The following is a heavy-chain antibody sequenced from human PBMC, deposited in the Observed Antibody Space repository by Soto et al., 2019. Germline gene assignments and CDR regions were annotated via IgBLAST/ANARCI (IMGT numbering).Heavy chain of an antibody. CDR3: ARRSSSWYDWFDP. D-gene: IGHD6-13*01. J-gene: IGHJ5*02. Sequence: GASVKVSCKASGYTFTSYDINWVRQATGQGLEWMGWMNANNGNTNYAQKFQGRVTMTTGTSTSTAYMELRSLRSDDTAVYYCARRSSSWYDWFDPWGQGTLVTVSS. V-gene: IGHV1-18*01. CDR2: MNANNGNT. CDR1: GYTFTSYD.